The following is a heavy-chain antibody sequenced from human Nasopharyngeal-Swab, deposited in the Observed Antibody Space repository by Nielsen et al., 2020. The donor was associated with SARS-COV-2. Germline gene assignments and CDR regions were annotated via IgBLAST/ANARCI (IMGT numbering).Heavy chain of an antibody. J-gene: IGHJ5*02. Sequence: SETPSLTCTVSGVSITSQYWSWIRQPPGQGLEWIGYISHNSGTSYNPSLKSRVTMFMDTSKNQFSLRLRSVTAADTAVYYCAKEGATGWFDPWGQGTLVTVSS. V-gene: IGHV4-59*11. CDR1: GVSITSQY. CDR3: AKEGATGWFDP. CDR2: ISHNSGT.